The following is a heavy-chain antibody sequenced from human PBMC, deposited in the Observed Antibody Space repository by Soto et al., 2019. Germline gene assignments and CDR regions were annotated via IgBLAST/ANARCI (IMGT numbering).Heavy chain of an antibody. CDR2: ISADGDRT. D-gene: IGHD1-26*01. Sequence: EVQLLESGGGLVQPGGSLRLSCAASGFTFSNYAMNWVRQTPLKGLEWVSGISADGDRTYYADSMKGRLTVSRDNSKNALQLQMNSLRADDTAVYYCVKPREVGSVNDAFDIWGQGTMVTVSS. J-gene: IGHJ3*02. CDR1: GFTFSNYA. V-gene: IGHV3-23*01. CDR3: VKPREVGSVNDAFDI.